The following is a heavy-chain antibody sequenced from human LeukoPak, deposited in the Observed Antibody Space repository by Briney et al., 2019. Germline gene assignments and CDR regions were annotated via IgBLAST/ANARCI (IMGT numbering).Heavy chain of an antibody. Sequence: PSETLSLTCTVSSGSISSYYWSWIRQPPGKGLEWVGYIYYSGTTNYNPSLKSRVTISVDTSKNQFSLKLSSVTAADTAVYYCARVSWFPGTSYYYMDVWGKGTTVTVSS. CDR3: ARVSWFPGTSYYYMDV. CDR2: IYYSGTT. CDR1: SGSISSYY. D-gene: IGHD1-1*01. V-gene: IGHV4-59*01. J-gene: IGHJ6*03.